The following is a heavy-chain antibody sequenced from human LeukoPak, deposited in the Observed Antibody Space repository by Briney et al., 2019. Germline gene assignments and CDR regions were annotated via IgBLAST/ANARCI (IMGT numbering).Heavy chain of an antibody. CDR1: GFTFSSYS. V-gene: IGHV3-21*01. CDR2: ISRSSSYI. D-gene: IGHD3-10*01. J-gene: IGHJ4*02. Sequence: PGGSLRLSCAASGFTFSSYSMNWVRQAPGKGLEWVSSISRSSSYIYYADSVKGRFTISRDNAKNSLYLQMNSLRAEDTAVYYCARDPDEYYYGSGSYWNRHYWGQGTLVTVSS. CDR3: ARDPDEYYYGSGSYWNRHY.